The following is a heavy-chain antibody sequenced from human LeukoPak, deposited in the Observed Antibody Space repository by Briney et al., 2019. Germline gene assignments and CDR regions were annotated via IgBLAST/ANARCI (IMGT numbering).Heavy chain of an antibody. J-gene: IGHJ4*02. CDR1: GFTFGDYA. CDR3: TRGDSSGYYNPTDY. CDR2: IRTKAYGGTT. V-gene: IGHV3-49*04. D-gene: IGHD3-22*01. Sequence: PGRSLRLSCTASGFTFGDYALSWVRQAPGKGLEWVGFIRTKAYGGTTEYAASVKGRFTISRDDSKSIAYLQMTSLKTEDTAVYYCTRGDSSGYYNPTDYWGQGTLVTVSS.